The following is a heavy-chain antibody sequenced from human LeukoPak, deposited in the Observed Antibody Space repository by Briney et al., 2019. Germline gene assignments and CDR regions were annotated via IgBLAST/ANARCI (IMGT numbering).Heavy chain of an antibody. V-gene: IGHV4-30-4*08. CDR2: INHSGST. J-gene: IGHJ5*02. CDR3: ARALPVVPAANNWFDP. Sequence: PSQTLSLTCTVSGGSISSGDYYWSWIRQPPGKGLEWIGEINHSGSTNYNPSLKSRVTISVDTSKNQFSLKLSSVTAADTAVYYCARALPVVPAANNWFDPWGQGTLVTVSS. D-gene: IGHD2-2*01. CDR1: GGSISSGDYY.